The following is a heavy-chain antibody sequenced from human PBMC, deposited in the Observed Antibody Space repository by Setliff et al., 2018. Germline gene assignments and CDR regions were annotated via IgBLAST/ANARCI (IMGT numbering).Heavy chain of an antibody. CDR1: GFTFSDYY. CDR3: ACPDILTGLFDY. V-gene: IGHV3-11*04. CDR2: ISNSGSTI. Sequence: GSLRLSCAASGFTFSDYYMSWIRQPPGKGLEWVSYISNSGSTIYYAASVKGRFTISRDNAKNSLYLQMNSLRAEDTAVYYCACPDILTGLFDYWGQGTLVTVSS. D-gene: IGHD3-9*01. J-gene: IGHJ4*02.